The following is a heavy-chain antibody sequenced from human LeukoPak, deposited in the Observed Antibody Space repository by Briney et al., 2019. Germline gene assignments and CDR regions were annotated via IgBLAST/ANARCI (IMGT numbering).Heavy chain of an antibody. CDR1: GGPFSGYY. CDR2: INHSGST. CDR3: ARGGVQGYCSGGSCPLDY. V-gene: IGHV4-34*01. J-gene: IGHJ4*02. D-gene: IGHD2-15*01. Sequence: SETLSLTCAVYGGPFSGYYWSWIRQPPGKGLEWIGEINHSGSTNYNPSLKSRVTISVDTSKNQFSLKLSSVTAADTAVYYCARGGVQGYCSGGSCPLDYWGQGTLVTVSS.